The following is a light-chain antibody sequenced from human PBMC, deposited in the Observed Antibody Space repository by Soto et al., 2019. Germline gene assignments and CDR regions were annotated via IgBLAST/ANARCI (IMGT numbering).Light chain of an antibody. J-gene: IGLJ3*02. Sequence: QSVLMQPPSVSAAPGQRVTISCSGSSSNIGKDFVSWYQHLPGTAPKLLIYDNNKRPSVIPDRFSGSKSGTSATLAITGLQTGDEADYYCATWDHNLSAGVFGGGTKVTVL. CDR1: SSNIGKDF. V-gene: IGLV1-51*01. CDR3: ATWDHNLSAGV. CDR2: DNN.